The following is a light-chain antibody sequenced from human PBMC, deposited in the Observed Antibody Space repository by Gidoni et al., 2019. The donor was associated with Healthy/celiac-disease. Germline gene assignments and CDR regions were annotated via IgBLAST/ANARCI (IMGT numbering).Light chain of an antibody. CDR1: QSVTSN. Sequence: RVMTQQTATLSVSPGDRATRACSASQSVTSNLAWYQQKPAQAPRILIYGASTMATGIKARFSGSGSGTAFTLTISSLQYADFVVYYCQQYNYWPPWTFGQETKVEIK. V-gene: IGKV3-15*01. J-gene: IGKJ1*01. CDR3: QQYNYWPPWT. CDR2: GAS.